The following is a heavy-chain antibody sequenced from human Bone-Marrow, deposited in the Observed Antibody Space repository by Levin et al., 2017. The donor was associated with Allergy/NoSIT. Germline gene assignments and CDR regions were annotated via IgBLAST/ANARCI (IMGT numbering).Heavy chain of an antibody. D-gene: IGHD3-10*01. Sequence: SQTLSLTCGVNGSSFRNYYWAWIRQPPGKGLEWIGEINHGGATNYRPSLKSRVAISLDTSKNQFSLRMNSVTAADTAIYFCARVSWQESVRGYWFDTWGQGTLVTVSS. CDR3: ARVSWQESVRGYWFDT. CDR2: INHGGAT. V-gene: IGHV4-34*01. J-gene: IGHJ5*02. CDR1: GSSFRNYY.